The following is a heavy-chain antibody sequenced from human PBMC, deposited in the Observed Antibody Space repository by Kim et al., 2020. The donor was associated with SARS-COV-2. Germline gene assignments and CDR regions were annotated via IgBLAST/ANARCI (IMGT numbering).Heavy chain of an antibody. V-gene: IGHV3-23*03. D-gene: IGHD5-18*01. Sequence: AAPVKGRFTTSTDASKNTVFLQMNLLRADDTAVYYCAKGYYSNGPHTSDYWGQGTLVTVSS. J-gene: IGHJ4*02. CDR3: AKGYYSNGPHTSDY.